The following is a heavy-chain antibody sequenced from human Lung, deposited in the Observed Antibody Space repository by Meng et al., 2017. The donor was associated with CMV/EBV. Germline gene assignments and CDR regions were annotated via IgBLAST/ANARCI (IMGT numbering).Heavy chain of an antibody. CDR1: SLSSSSYY. D-gene: IGHD4-23*01. CDR2: IYYSGST. J-gene: IGHJ5*02. Sequence: SLSSSSYYLGWIRPPPGQGLEWIGSIYYSGSTYYNPSLKSRVTISVDTSKNQFSLKLSSVTAADTAVYYCARVGPTKYGGKGVGFDPWGQGTLVTVSS. V-gene: IGHV4-39*07. CDR3: ARVGPTKYGGKGVGFDP.